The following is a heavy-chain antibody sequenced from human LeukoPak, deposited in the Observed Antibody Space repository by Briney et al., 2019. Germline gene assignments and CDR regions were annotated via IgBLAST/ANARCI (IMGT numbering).Heavy chain of an antibody. D-gene: IGHD6-13*01. CDR3: AREGGIAAAGLDY. V-gene: IGHV3-74*03. CDR2: ISPDESST. CDR1: GFTFSTYW. Sequence: GGSLRLSCEASGFTFSTYWMHWVCQVPGKGLVWVSRISPDESSTMYADSVKGRFTISRDNAKNTLYLQMNSLRAEDTAVYYCAREGGIAAAGLDYWGQGTLVTVSS. J-gene: IGHJ4*02.